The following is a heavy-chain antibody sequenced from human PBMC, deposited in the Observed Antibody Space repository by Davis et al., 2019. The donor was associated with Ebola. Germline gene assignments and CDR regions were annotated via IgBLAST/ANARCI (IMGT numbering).Heavy chain of an antibody. CDR2: IYYSGST. V-gene: IGHV4-59*08. Sequence: MPSETLSLTCTVSGGSISSYYWSWIRQPPGKGLEWIGYIYYSGSTNYNPSLKSRVTVSVDTSKNQFSLKLDSVTAADTAVYYCAIQIVGATRVFDYWGQETLVTVSS. D-gene: IGHD1-26*01. CDR1: GGSISSYY. CDR3: AIQIVGATRVFDY. J-gene: IGHJ4*02.